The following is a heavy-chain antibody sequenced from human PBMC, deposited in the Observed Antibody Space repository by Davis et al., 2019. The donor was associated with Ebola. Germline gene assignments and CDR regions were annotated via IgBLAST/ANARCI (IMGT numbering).Heavy chain of an antibody. CDR3: ARGVRGVIGY. D-gene: IGHD3-10*01. Sequence: SETLSLTCTASGGSVSSGSYYWSWIRQPPGKGLEWIGYIYYSGNTNYNPSLKSRVTISVDTSKNQFSLKLSSVTAADTAVYYCARGVRGVIGYWGQGTLVTVSS. CDR1: GGSVSSGSYY. V-gene: IGHV4-61*01. CDR2: IYYSGNT. J-gene: IGHJ4*02.